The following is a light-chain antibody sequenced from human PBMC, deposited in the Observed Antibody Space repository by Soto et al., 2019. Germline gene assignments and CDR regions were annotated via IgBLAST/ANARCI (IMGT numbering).Light chain of an antibody. CDR2: DVS. CDR1: SSDVGGYNY. Sequence: QSVLTQPASVSGSPGQSITISCTGTSSDVGGYNYVSWYQQHPGKAPKVMIYDVSNRPSGVSNRFSGSKSGNTASLTISWLQAEDEADYYCSSYTTTSTLVFGGGTQLTVL. V-gene: IGLV2-14*01. CDR3: SSYTTTSTLV. J-gene: IGLJ3*02.